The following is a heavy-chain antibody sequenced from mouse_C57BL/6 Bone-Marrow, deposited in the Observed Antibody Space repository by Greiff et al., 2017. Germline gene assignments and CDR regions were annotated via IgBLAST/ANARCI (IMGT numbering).Heavy chain of an antibody. J-gene: IGHJ1*03. V-gene: IGHV1-76*01. CDR3: AREDYGSSYWYFDV. Sequence: QVQLKQSGAELVRPGASVKLSCKASGYTFTDSYINWVKQRPGQGLEWIARIYPGSGNTYYNEKFKGKATLTAEKSSSTAYMQLSSLTSEDSAVYFCAREDYGSSYWYFDVWGTGTTVTVSS. CDR1: GYTFTDSY. D-gene: IGHD1-1*01. CDR2: IYPGSGNT.